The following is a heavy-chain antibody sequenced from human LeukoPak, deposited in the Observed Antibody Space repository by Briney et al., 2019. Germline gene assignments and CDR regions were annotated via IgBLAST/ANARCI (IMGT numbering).Heavy chain of an antibody. V-gene: IGHV4-59*08. CDR2: IYYSGST. J-gene: IGHJ4*02. CDR1: GGSISIYY. CDR3: AGQYYDILTGYGSLDY. Sequence: SETLSLTCTVSGGSISIYYWSWIRQPPGKGLEWIGYIYYSGSTNYNPSLKSRVTISVDTSKNHFSLKLSSVTAADTAVYYCAGQYYDILTGYGSLDYWGQGTLVTVSS. D-gene: IGHD3-9*01.